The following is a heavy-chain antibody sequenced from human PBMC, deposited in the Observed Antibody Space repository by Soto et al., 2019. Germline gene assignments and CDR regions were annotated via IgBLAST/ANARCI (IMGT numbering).Heavy chain of an antibody. CDR1: GFTFNSYW. J-gene: IGHJ3*02. D-gene: IGHD1-26*01. CDR3: IRDFGEVGSKNAFDS. V-gene: IGHV3-74*01. Sequence: SLTLSCAAPGFTFNSYWMHLVRQAPGKGLVWVSRINSDGSGPRYADFVEGRFTISRDNAKNTLYFQMNSLRAEDTAVNYWIRDFGEVGSKNAFDSLGKVTMVTVSS. CDR2: INSDGSGP.